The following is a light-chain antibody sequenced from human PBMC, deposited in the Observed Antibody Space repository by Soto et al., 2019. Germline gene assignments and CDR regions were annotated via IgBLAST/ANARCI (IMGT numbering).Light chain of an antibody. CDR1: ESIDNK. Sequence: EIVMTQSQATMSVSPRDRATLSCRASESIDNKLAWYQKKPGQGPRLLIYAASTRATDIPARFSGSGSGTEFTLAINSLQSEDFALYFCQHYYNWPLTFGGGTKVEI. CDR2: AAS. CDR3: QHYYNWPLT. V-gene: IGKV3-15*01. J-gene: IGKJ4*01.